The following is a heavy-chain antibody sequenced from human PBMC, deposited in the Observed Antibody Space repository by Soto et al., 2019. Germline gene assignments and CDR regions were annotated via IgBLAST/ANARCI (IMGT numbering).Heavy chain of an antibody. J-gene: IGHJ6*02. CDR2: VYHSGST. D-gene: IGHD4-17*01. Sequence: SETLSLTCGVSGYSISSGFYWGWIRQAPGKGLEWIGNVYHSGSTYYNPYNPSLKSRVTISVDTSKNQFSLRLRSVTAADTAVYYCARACYGDYAPYYYGMDVWGQGTKVTVSS. CDR1: GYSISSGFY. CDR3: ARACYGDYAPYYYGMDV. V-gene: IGHV4-38-2*01.